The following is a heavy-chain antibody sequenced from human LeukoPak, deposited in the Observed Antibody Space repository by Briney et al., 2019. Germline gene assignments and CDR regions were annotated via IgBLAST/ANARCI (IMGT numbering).Heavy chain of an antibody. V-gene: IGHV3-13*01. CDR1: GFTFSNYD. CDR2: IGTVGDS. D-gene: IGHD2/OR15-2a*01. J-gene: IGHJ6*02. Sequence: PGGSLRLSCAASGFTFSNYDMHWVRQVTGKGLEWVSSIGTVGDSYYSDSVKGRFTISRENAKNSWYLQMSSLRAGDTAVYYCLRDCNNIRCSGARMDVWGQGTTVTVSS. CDR3: LRDCNNIRCSGARMDV.